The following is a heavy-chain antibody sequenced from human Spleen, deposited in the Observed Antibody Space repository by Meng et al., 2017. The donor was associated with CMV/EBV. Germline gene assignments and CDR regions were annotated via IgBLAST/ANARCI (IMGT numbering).Heavy chain of an antibody. J-gene: IGHJ4*02. CDR1: GFTFSGYG. D-gene: IGHD3-22*01. CDR2: IWYDGSNK. CDR3: AKPHGSYYYDSSGYYDYFDY. V-gene: IGHV3-33*06. Sequence: GESLKISCAASGFTFSGYGMYWVRQAPGKGLEWVAVIWYDGSNKYYADSVKGRFTISRDNSKNTLYLQMNSLRAEDTAVYYCAKPHGSYYYDSSGYYDYFDYWGQGTLVTVSS.